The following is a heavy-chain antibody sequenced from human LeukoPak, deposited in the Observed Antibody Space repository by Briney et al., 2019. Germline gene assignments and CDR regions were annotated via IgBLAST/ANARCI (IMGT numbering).Heavy chain of an antibody. CDR2: IYSGGNT. J-gene: IGHJ4*02. CDR3: ARDLYYVWSY. Sequence: PGVSLRLSCTASGFTVSSEYMSWVRQAPGKGLEWVSVIYSGGNTYYADSVKGRFTISRDNSKNRVYLQMNSLRAEDTAVYYCARDLYYVWSYWGQGTLVTVSS. V-gene: IGHV3-66*01. CDR1: GFTVSSEY. D-gene: IGHD3-16*01.